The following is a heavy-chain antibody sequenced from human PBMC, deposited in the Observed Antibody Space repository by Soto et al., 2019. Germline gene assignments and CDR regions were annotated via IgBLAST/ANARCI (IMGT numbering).Heavy chain of an antibody. CDR1: GNSVSSNSAA. Sequence: SQTLSLTCVISGNSVSSNSAAWNCVRQSPSRGLEWLGRTYYRSKWNNDYAVSVKGRMTINPDTSKNQFSMQLSSVTPEDTAVYSRAREGGNRSSWYLDYFGQVTMVTVSS. J-gene: IGHJ4*02. CDR2: TYYRSKWNN. CDR3: AREGGNRSSWYLDY. D-gene: IGHD6-13*01. V-gene: IGHV6-1*01.